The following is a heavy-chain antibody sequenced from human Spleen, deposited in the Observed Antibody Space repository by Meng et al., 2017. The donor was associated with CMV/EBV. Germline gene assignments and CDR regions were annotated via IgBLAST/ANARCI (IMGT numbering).Heavy chain of an antibody. J-gene: IGHJ6*02. D-gene: IGHD4-11*01. CDR1: GYTFTGYY. V-gene: IGHV1-2*02. Sequence: ASVKVSCKASGYTFTGYYMHWVRQAPGQGLEWMGWINPKSGGTNYAQNFQGRVTMTRDTSISTAYMELRRLRSDDTAVYFCARVDYSNYLCMDVWGQGTTVTVSS. CDR2: INPKSGGT. CDR3: ARVDYSNYLCMDV.